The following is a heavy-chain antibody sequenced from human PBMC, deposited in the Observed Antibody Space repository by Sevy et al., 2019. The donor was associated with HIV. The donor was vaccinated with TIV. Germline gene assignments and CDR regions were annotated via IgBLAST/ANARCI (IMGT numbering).Heavy chain of an antibody. CDR3: ARAVDYYDSGGLYY. J-gene: IGHJ4*02. V-gene: IGHV3-21*05. CDR1: GFTFSDYD. Sequence: GGYLRLSCAASGFTFSDYDMNWVRQAPGKGLEWVSFISSRSSYIYYADSLKGRVTISRDNAYNSLFLQMHGLRAEDTAVYYCARAVDYYDSGGLYYWGQGALVTVSS. D-gene: IGHD3-22*01. CDR2: ISSRSSYI.